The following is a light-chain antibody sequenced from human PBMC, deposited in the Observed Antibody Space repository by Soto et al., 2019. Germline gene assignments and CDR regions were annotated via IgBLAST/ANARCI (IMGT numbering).Light chain of an antibody. CDR3: QVWDGDTDHWV. CDR2: DDT. CDR1: GIGSYS. Sequence: SYELTQPPSVSVAPGQTARMTCVKNGIGSYSVHWYHQKPGQGPVLVVYDDTDRPSGIPERFSGSNSGNTATLTISRVEAGDEADYFCQVWDGDTDHWVFGGGTKLTVL. V-gene: IGLV3-21*02. J-gene: IGLJ3*02.